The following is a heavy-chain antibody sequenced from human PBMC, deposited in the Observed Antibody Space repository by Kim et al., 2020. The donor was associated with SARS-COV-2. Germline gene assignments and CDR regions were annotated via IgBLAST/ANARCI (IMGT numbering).Heavy chain of an antibody. V-gene: IGHV3-74*01. CDR3: ARVLGPLGGEDYYDSSGEDEFDY. D-gene: IGHD3-22*01. Sequence: GGSLRLSCAASGFTFSSYWMHWVRQAPGKWLVWVSRINSDGSSTSYADSVKGRFTISRDNAKNTLYLQMNSLRAEDTAVYYCARVLGPLGGEDYYDSSGEDEFDYWGQGTPVTVSP. CDR2: INSDGSST. CDR1: GFTFSSYW. J-gene: IGHJ4*02.